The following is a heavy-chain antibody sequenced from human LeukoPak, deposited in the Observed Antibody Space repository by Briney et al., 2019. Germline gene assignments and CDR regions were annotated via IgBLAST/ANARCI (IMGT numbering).Heavy chain of an antibody. V-gene: IGHV3-15*01. CDR1: GFTLNNAW. J-gene: IGHJ4*02. CDR2: IISKGDGVTK. CDR3: TTERLMEFYYSRGYSGDS. Sequence: GGSLRLSCAAAGFTLNNAWMSWVRQAAGGGLEWVGRIISKGDGVTKGYAGAVKGRFGISRDDLKNRMYLEMHSLTSEDTALYYCTTERLMEFYYSRGYSGDSWGQGTMVTVSS. D-gene: IGHD3-22*01.